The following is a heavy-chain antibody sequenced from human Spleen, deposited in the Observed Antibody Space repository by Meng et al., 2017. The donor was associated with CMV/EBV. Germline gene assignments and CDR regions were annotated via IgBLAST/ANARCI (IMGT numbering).Heavy chain of an antibody. Sequence: GGSLRLSCAASGFTFSSYWMSWVRQAPGKGLEWVANIKQDGSEKYYVDSMKGRFTISRDNAKNSLYLQMNSLRAEDMALYYCAKDSLPRNPYTYYGMDVWGQGTTVTVSS. CDR1: GFTFSSYW. CDR2: IKQDGSEK. CDR3: AKDSLPRNPYTYYGMDV. J-gene: IGHJ6*02. D-gene: IGHD3-16*01. V-gene: IGHV3-7*03.